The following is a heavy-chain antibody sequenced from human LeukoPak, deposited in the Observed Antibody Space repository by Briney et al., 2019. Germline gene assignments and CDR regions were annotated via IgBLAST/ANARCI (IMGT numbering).Heavy chain of an antibody. CDR1: GFTFSSYA. D-gene: IGHD1-1*01. Sequence: GRSLRLSCAASGFTFSSYAMHWVRQAPGKGLEWVAVISYDGSNKYYADSVKGRFTISRDNSKNTLYLQMNSLRAEDTAVYYCARDPGTGTQTGGYFDYWGQGTLVTVSS. CDR2: ISYDGSNK. CDR3: ARDPGTGTQTGGYFDY. J-gene: IGHJ4*02. V-gene: IGHV3-30-3*01.